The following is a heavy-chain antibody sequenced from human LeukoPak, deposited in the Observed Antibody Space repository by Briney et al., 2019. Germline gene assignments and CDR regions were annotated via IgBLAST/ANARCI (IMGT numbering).Heavy chain of an antibody. V-gene: IGHV4-39*07. J-gene: IGHJ4*02. Sequence: SETLSLTCSVSGGSISSSNYYWAWIRQPLGKGLEWIGSIYYSGSTYYNPPLKSRVTISVDTSKNQFSLKLSSVTAADTAVYYCARDRQQLVRGDYFDFWGQGTLVTVSS. CDR3: ARDRQQLVRGDYFDF. CDR2: IYYSGST. CDR1: GGSISSSNYY. D-gene: IGHD6-13*01.